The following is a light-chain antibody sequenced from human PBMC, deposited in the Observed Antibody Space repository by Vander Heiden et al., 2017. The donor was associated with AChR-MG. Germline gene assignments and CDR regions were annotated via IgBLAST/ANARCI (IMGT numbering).Light chain of an antibody. CDR3: QQYNSATWT. Sequence: DIQMTQSPSTLSASVGDRVTITCRASKSISSWLAWYQQKPGKAPKLLIYKASSLESGVPSRFSGSGSGTEFTLTISSLQPDDFATYYCQQYNSATWTFGQGTKVEIK. CDR1: KSISSW. V-gene: IGKV1-5*03. CDR2: KAS. J-gene: IGKJ1*01.